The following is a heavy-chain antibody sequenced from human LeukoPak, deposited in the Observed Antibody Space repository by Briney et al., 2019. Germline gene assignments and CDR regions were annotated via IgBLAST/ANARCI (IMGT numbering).Heavy chain of an antibody. J-gene: IGHJ5*02. CDR3: ASSTSCRSWFDP. CDR2: ISAYNGNT. CDR1: GYTFTSYG. V-gene: IGHV1-18*01. Sequence: RASVKVSCKASGYTFTSYGISWVRQAPGQGLEWMGWISAYNGNTNYAQKLQGRVTMTTDTSTSTAYMELRSLRSDDTAVYYCASSTSCRSWFDPWGQGTLVTVSS. D-gene: IGHD2-2*01.